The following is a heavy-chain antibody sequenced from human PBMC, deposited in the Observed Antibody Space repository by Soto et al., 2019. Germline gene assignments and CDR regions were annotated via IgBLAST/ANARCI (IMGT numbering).Heavy chain of an antibody. CDR2: ISYDGSYI. V-gene: IGHV3-30*18. J-gene: IGHJ4*02. D-gene: IGHD5-12*01. CDR1: GFIFSSYG. Sequence: QVQLVESGGGVVQPGRSLRLSCAASGFIFSSYGMHWVRQAPGKGLEWVAVISYDGSYIYYADSVKGRFTISRDNSKNTLYLQMNSLRAEDTAVYYCAKVGAGSGYGKIDYWGQGNLVTVSS. CDR3: AKVGAGSGYGKIDY.